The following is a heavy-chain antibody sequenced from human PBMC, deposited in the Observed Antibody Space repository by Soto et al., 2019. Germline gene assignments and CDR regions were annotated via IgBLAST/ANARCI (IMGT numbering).Heavy chain of an antibody. CDR3: ARRHGGVIVWSPLNWFDP. V-gene: IGHV4-39*01. J-gene: IGHJ5*02. Sequence: PSETLSLTCTVSGGSISSSSYYWGWIRQPPGKGLEWIGSIYYSGSTYYNPSLKSRVTISVDTSKNQFSLKLSSVTAADTAVYYCARRHGGVIVWSPLNWFDPWGQGTLVTVSS. CDR1: GGSISSSSYY. CDR2: IYYSGST. D-gene: IGHD3-16*02.